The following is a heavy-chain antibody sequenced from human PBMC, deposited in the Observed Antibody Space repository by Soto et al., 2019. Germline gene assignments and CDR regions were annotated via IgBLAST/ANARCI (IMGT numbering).Heavy chain of an antibody. D-gene: IGHD2-15*01. CDR2: IDPTDSFT. CDR3: ARPASGGSRDAFDV. J-gene: IGHJ3*01. Sequence: PGESLKISCKASGYKFTTFWLNWVRQTPGKGLEWLGRIDPTDSFTNYSPPFEGHVTISVDRSISTAYLQWNSLQASDIAIYYCARPASGGSRDAFDVWGQGTTVTVSS. CDR1: GYKFTTFW. V-gene: IGHV5-10-1*01.